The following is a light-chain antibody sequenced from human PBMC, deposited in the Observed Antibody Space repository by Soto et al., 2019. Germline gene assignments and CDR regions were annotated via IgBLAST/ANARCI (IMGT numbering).Light chain of an antibody. J-gene: IGKJ2*01. Sequence: EIVMTQSPATLSVSPGERATLSCRTSQSVSSNLAWYQQKPGQAPRLLISYASTRATGVPARFSGSGSGTEFTLTISSLQSEDVAVYYCQQYNKWPMYTCGQGTKLEIK. CDR1: QSVSSN. V-gene: IGKV3-15*01. CDR2: YAS. CDR3: QQYNKWPMYT.